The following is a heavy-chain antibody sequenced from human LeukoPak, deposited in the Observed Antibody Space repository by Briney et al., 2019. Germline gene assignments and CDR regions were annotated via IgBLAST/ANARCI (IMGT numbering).Heavy chain of an antibody. Sequence: GASVTVSCKASGYTFTSYAMHWVRQAPGQRLEWMGWINAGNGNTKYSQKFQGRVTITRDTSASTAYMELSSLRSEDTAVYYCARVLWADSSGYNEYFQHWGQGTLVTVSS. CDR2: INAGNGNT. CDR3: ARVLWADSSGYNEYFQH. CDR1: GYTFTSYA. J-gene: IGHJ1*01. D-gene: IGHD3-22*01. V-gene: IGHV1-3*01.